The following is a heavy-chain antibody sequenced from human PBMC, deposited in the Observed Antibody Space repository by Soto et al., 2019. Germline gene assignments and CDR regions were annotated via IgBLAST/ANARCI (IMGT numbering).Heavy chain of an antibody. D-gene: IGHD3-16*02. Sequence: PSETLSLTCTVSGGSISIYYWSLIRQPPGKGLEWIGYIYYSGSTNYNPSLKSRVTISVDTSKNQFSLKLSSVTAADTAVYYCARESVWGSDRTFDYWGQGRMVTVSS. CDR3: ARESVWGSDRTFDY. V-gene: IGHV4-59*01. CDR1: GGSISIYY. J-gene: IGHJ4*02. CDR2: IYYSGST.